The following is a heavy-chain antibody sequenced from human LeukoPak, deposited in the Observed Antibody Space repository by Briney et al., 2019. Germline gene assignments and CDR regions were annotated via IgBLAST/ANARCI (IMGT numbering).Heavy chain of an antibody. CDR3: ARDQGGERWFDP. V-gene: IGHV4-61*02. CDR2: IYTSGST. Sequence: PSETLSLTCTVSGGSISSGSYYWSWIRQPAGKGLEWIGRIYTSGSTNYNPSLKSRVTIPVDTSKNQFSLKLSSVTAADTAVYYCARDQGGERWFDPWGQGTLVTVSS. CDR1: GGSISSGSYY. D-gene: IGHD3-16*01. J-gene: IGHJ5*02.